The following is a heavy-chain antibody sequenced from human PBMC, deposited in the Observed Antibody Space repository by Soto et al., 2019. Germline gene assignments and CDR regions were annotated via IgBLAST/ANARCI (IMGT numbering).Heavy chain of an antibody. CDR2: IYYSGSA. CDR1: GGSISSYY. D-gene: IGHD6-13*01. CDR3: ARDWRSSTWSWYFDL. V-gene: IGHV4-59*01. Sequence: QVQLQESGPGLVKPSETLSLICTVSGGSISSYYWSWIRQPPGKGLEWIGYIYYSGSANYNPSLKSRVTISVDTSKNQFSLKLSSVTAADTAMYYCARDWRSSTWSWYFDLWGRGTLVTVSS. J-gene: IGHJ2*01.